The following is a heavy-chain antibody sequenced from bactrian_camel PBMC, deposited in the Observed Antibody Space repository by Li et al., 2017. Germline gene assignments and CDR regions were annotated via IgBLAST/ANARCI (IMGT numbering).Heavy chain of an antibody. CDR1: GVNYDDYC. Sequence: VESGGGSVQAGGSLTLSCSVSGVNYDDYCLGWFRQAAGNECELVSRISSDGSTYYTDSAKGRFTISQDSVNNTVYLQMNSLKPEDTAVYYCAVPGSWSPECGYSGQGTQVTVS. CDR2: ISSDGST. D-gene: IGHD6*01. J-gene: IGHJ6*01. V-gene: IGHV3S66*01. CDR3: AVPGSWSPECGY.